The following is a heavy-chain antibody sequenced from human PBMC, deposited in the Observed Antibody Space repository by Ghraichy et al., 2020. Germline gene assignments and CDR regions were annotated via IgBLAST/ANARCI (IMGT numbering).Heavy chain of an antibody. J-gene: IGHJ4*02. D-gene: IGHD3-3*01. V-gene: IGHV3-48*02. Sequence: GSLRLSCAASGFTFSSYSMNWVRQAPGKGLEWVSYISSSSSTIYYADSVKGRFTISRDNAKNSLYLQMNSLRDEDTAVYYCARDYDFWSGQILYYFDYWGQGTLVTVSS. CDR2: ISSSSSTI. CDR3: ARDYDFWSGQILYYFDY. CDR1: GFTFSSYS.